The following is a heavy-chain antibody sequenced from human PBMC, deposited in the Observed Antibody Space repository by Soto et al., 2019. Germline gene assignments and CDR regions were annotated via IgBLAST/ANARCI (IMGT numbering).Heavy chain of an antibody. D-gene: IGHD3-10*01. CDR1: GFTFSSYW. V-gene: IGHV3-7*01. CDR2: IKEDGSEQ. J-gene: IGHJ4*02. CDR3: TRNQVKADY. Sequence: EVQLGESGGGLVQPGGSLRLSCAASGFTFSSYWMTWVRQAPGKGLEWVAKIKEDGSEQNYVDSVKGRFTISRDNAKSSLYLQMNSLRVDDTAMYYCTRNQVKADYWGQGTLVTVSS.